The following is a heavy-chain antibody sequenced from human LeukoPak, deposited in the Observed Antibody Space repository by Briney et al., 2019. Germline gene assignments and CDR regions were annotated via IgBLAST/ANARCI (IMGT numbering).Heavy chain of an antibody. Sequence: SETLSLTCTVSGGSITSSDYWWAWIRLPPGRGLAWIGSIYYSGSTYYNPPLKSRATISVDTSKNQFSLKLSSVTAADAAVYFCARRSSSWYYFEDWGQATLVTVSS. D-gene: IGHD6-13*01. CDR1: GGSITSSDYW. V-gene: IGHV4-39*07. J-gene: IGHJ4*02. CDR3: ARRSSSWYYFED. CDR2: IYYSGST.